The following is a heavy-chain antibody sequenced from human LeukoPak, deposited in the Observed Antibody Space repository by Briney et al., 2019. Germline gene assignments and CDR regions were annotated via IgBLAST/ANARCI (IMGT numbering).Heavy chain of an antibody. J-gene: IGHJ4*03. CDR3: ARIVSHYSDTSGYYYFDY. Sequence: ASVKVSCKASGYTFTGYYMHWVRQAPGQGLDWMGWINPNSGGTTYAQKFQGRVTMTRDTSISTAYMELSGLGSDDTAVYYCARIVSHYSDTSGYYYFDYWGQGTTVTVSS. CDR1: GYTFTGYY. D-gene: IGHD3-22*01. V-gene: IGHV1-2*02. CDR2: INPNSGGT.